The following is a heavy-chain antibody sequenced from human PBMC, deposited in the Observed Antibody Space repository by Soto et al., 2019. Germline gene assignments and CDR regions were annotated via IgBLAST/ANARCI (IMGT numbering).Heavy chain of an antibody. CDR2: IKSKADGGTA. V-gene: IGHV3-15*07. J-gene: IGHJ4*02. CDR3: TTAPGWSGRGDFDH. CDR1: GFTFSQAW. Sequence: GGSLRLSCAVSGFTFSQAWLIWVRQAPGKGLEWVGRIKSKADGGTADYAEAVKGRFNISRDDTRGTLYLEMNRLQAEDTALYYCTTAPGWSGRGDFDHWGQGTRVTVSS. D-gene: IGHD6-25*01.